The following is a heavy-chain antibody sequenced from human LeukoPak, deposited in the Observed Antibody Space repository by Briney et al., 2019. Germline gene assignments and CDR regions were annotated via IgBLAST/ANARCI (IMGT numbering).Heavy chain of an antibody. J-gene: IGHJ3*02. CDR1: GFTFRSYS. V-gene: IGHV3-21*01. D-gene: IGHD3-3*01. CDR3: ARAGQDYDFWSGSHAFDI. CDR2: ISSGSCYL. Sequence: GRSLRLSCEASGFTFRSYSMNCVRQAPGKGLEWVSSISSGSCYLYYADSVTGRFTISRDNVKNSLYLQMNSLRAEDTAVYYCARAGQDYDFWSGSHAFDIWGQGTMVTVSS.